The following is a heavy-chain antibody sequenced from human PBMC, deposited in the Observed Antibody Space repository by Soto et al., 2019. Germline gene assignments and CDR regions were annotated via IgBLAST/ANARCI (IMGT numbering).Heavy chain of an antibody. D-gene: IGHD6-13*01. J-gene: IGHJ5*02. CDR3: AREYSSSWYNWFDP. CDR1: GGSISSYY. V-gene: IGHV4-59*01. CDR2: IYYSGST. Sequence: LSLTCTVSGGSISSYYRSWIRQPPGKGLEWIGYIYYSGSTNYNPSLKSRVTISVDTSKNQFSLKLSSVTAADTAVYYCAREYSSSWYNWFDPWGQGTLVTVSS.